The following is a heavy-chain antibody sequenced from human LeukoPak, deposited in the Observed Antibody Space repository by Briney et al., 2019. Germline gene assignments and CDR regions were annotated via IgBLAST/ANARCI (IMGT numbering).Heavy chain of an antibody. Sequence: PSETLSLTCAVYGGSFSGYYWSWIRDPPGKGLEWSGEINHSGSTNYNPSLKSLFTISVDTSKTPFSLKRSPVTAADTAVYYWARGRQVVVAATRDPYYYSYYMDVWGKGTTVTVSS. J-gene: IGHJ6*03. CDR1: GGSFSGYY. CDR3: ARGRQVVVAATRDPYYYSYYMDV. D-gene: IGHD2-15*01. CDR2: INHSGST. V-gene: IGHV4-34*01.